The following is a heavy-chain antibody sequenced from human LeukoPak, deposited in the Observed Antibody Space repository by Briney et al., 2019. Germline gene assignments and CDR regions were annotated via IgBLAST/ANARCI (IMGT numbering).Heavy chain of an antibody. Sequence: SETLSLTCTVSGGSISSSSYYWGWIRQPPGKGLEWIGSIYYSGSTYYNPSLKSRVTISVDTSKNQFSLKLSSVTAADTAVYYCARQEGTTVAFDIWGQRTMVTVSS. CDR3: ARQEGTTVAFDI. V-gene: IGHV4-39*01. J-gene: IGHJ3*02. CDR1: GGSISSSSYY. D-gene: IGHD4-11*01. CDR2: IYYSGST.